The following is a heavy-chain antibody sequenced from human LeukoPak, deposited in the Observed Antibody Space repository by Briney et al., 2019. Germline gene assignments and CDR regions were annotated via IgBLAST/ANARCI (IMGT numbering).Heavy chain of an antibody. V-gene: IGHV1-2*02. Sequence: GASVTVSYTAAGYTFTAYYIHWVRQAPGQGLEWMGWINPNSGGTDYAQNFQGRVTLTRDTSITTAYMELSRLRSDDTAVYYCAKARGLYCSSISCYDCDVWGKGTTVTVSS. CDR1: GYTFTAYY. CDR2: INPNSGGT. CDR3: AKARGLYCSSISCYDCDV. D-gene: IGHD2-2*01. J-gene: IGHJ6*04.